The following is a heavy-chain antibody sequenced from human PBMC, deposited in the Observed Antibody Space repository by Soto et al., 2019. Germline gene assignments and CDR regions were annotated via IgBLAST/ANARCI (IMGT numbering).Heavy chain of an antibody. J-gene: IGHJ4*02. CDR3: AKGSYCSGGSCYGGFDY. CDR2: ISWNSGSI. D-gene: IGHD2-15*01. V-gene: IGHV3-9*01. CDR1: GFTFDDYA. Sequence: GGSLRLSCAASGFTFDDYAMHWVRQAPGKGLEWVSGISWNSGSIGYADSVKGRFTISRDNAKNSLYLQMNSLRAEDTALYYCAKGSYCSGGSCYGGFDYWGQGTLVTVSS.